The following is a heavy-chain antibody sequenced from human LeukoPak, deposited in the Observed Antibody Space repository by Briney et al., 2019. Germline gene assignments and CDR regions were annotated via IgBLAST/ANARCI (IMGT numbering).Heavy chain of an antibody. CDR1: GFTSSNYA. V-gene: IGHV3-23*01. Sequence: PGGSLRLSCAASGFTSSNYAMSWVRQAPGKGPGWVSAISGSGDRKHYADSVKGRFTISRDNSKNTLYLQMNSLRAEDTAVYYCAKDRPYHFDNSGYPRYFDLWGRGTLVTVSS. D-gene: IGHD3-22*01. J-gene: IGHJ2*01. CDR2: ISGSGDRK. CDR3: AKDRPYHFDNSGYPRYFDL.